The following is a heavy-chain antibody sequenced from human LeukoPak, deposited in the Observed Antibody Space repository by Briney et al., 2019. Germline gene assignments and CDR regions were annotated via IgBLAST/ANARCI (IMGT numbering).Heavy chain of an antibody. CDR1: GGSISSYY. Sequence: TSETLSLTCTVSGGSISSYYWSWIRQPPGKGLEWIGYIYYSGSTNYNPSLKSRVTISVDTSKNQFSLKLSSVTAADTAVYYCARARYYYDSSGYSGDDAFDIWGQGTMVTVSS. CDR3: ARARYYYDSSGYSGDDAFDI. V-gene: IGHV4-59*01. D-gene: IGHD3-22*01. J-gene: IGHJ3*02. CDR2: IYYSGST.